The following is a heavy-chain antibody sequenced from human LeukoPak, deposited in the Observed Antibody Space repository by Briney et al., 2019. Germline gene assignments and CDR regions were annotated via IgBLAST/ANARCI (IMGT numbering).Heavy chain of an antibody. CDR1: GFTFSSYA. CDR3: ARDVPYAVTGDYYYGMDV. CDR2: ISYDGSNK. V-gene: IGHV3-30*04. Sequence: GRSLRLSCAASGFTFSSYAMHWVRQAPGKGLEWVAVISYDGSNKYYADSVKGRFTISRDKSKNTLYLQMNSLRAEDTAVYYCARDVPYAVTGDYYYGMDVWGQGTTVTVSS. J-gene: IGHJ6*02. D-gene: IGHD4-17*01.